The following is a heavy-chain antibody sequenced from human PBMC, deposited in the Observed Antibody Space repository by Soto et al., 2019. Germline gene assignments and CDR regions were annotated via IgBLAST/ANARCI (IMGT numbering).Heavy chain of an antibody. CDR2: INPDNGNT. CDR3: ARGYCSGGICPIDY. D-gene: IGHD2-15*01. CDR1: GYIFTTNG. J-gene: IGHJ4*02. V-gene: IGHV1-18*01. Sequence: QVQLVQSGAEVKKPGASVRVSCKASGYIFTTNGISWVRQAPGQGLEWMGWINPDNGNTVYAQKFQGRGTMAIDTSTSTAYMELWSLRSDDTAVYYCARGYCSGGICPIDYWGQGTLVTVSS.